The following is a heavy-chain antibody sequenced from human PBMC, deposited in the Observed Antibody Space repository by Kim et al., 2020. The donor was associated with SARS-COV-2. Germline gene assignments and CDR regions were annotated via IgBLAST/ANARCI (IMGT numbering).Heavy chain of an antibody. J-gene: IGHJ3*02. Sequence: RGSTYYNPSLKSRVTISVGTSKNQFSLKLSSVTAADTAVYYCARDDAFDIWGQGTMVTVSS. CDR3: ARDDAFDI. CDR2: RGST. V-gene: IGHV4-31*02.